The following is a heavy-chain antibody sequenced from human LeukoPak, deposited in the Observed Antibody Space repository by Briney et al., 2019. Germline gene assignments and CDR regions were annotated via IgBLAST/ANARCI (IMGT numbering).Heavy chain of an antibody. CDR1: GGSFSGYY. Sequence: PSETLSLTCAVYGGSFSGYYWSWIRQPPGKGLEWIGEINHSGSTNYNPSLKSRVTISVDTSKNQFSLKLSSVTAADTAVYYCARGIAAAGSDAFDIWGQGTMVTVSS. CDR3: ARGIAAAGSDAFDI. D-gene: IGHD6-13*01. J-gene: IGHJ3*02. V-gene: IGHV4-34*01. CDR2: INHSGST.